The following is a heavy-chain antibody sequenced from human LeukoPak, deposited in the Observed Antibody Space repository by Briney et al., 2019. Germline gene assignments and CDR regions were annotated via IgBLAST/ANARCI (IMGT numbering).Heavy chain of an antibody. D-gene: IGHD3-10*01. Sequence: GASVKVSCKASGYTFTGYYMHWVRQAPGQGLEWMGWINPNSGGTNYAQKFQGRVTMTRDTSISTAYMELSRLRSDDTAVYYCARDRITMVRGFDPWGQGTLVTVSS. V-gene: IGHV1-2*02. CDR3: ARDRITMVRGFDP. J-gene: IGHJ5*02. CDR1: GYTFTGYY. CDR2: INPNSGGT.